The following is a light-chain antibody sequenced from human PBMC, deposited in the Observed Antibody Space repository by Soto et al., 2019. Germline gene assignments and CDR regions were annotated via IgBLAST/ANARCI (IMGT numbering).Light chain of an antibody. Sequence: EIVLTQSTGTLSLSPGERATLSCRASQSVSSTFLAWYQQKPGQAPRVLIYGSSARAAGIPDRFSGSGSGTDFTLTISRLEPEDFAVYYCQQYDSSRTFGQGTKVEMK. V-gene: IGKV3-20*01. CDR2: GSS. CDR1: QSVSSTF. CDR3: QQYDSSRT. J-gene: IGKJ1*01.